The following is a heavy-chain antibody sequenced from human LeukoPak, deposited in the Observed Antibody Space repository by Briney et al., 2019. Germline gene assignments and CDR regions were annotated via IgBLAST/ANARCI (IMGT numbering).Heavy chain of an antibody. CDR2: MNPNSGNT. J-gene: IGHJ6*02. CDR1: GYTFTSYD. V-gene: IGHV1-8*01. Sequence: GASVKVSCKASGYTFTSYDINWVQQATGQGLEWMGWMNPNSGNTGYAQKFQGRVTMTRNTSISTAYMELSSLRSEDTAVYYCARDLSYYDSSGYLYYGMDVWGQGTTVTVSS. CDR3: ARDLSYYDSSGYLYYGMDV. D-gene: IGHD3-22*01.